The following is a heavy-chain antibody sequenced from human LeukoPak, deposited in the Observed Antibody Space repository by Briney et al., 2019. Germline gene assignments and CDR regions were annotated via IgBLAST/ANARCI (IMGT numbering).Heavy chain of an antibody. CDR2: IYSGGST. Sequence: PGGSLRLSCAASGFTVSSNYMSWVRQAPGKGPEWVSVIYSGGSTYYADSVKGRFTISRDNSKNTLYLQMNSLRAEDTAVYYCARVVVIGRIDYWGQGTLVTVSS. J-gene: IGHJ4*02. CDR3: ARVVVIGRIDY. CDR1: GFTVSSNY. D-gene: IGHD3-22*01. V-gene: IGHV3-66*01.